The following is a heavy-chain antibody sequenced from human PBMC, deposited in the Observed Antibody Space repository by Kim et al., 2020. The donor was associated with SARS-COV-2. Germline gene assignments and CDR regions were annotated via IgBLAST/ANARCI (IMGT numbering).Heavy chain of an antibody. D-gene: IGHD3-10*01. CDR3: ARTSVSVRGVIMSPYYFDY. Sequence: ASVKVSCKASGYTFTSYYMHWVRQAPGQGLEWMGIINPSGGSTSYAQKFQGRVTMTRDTSTSTVYMELSSLRSEDTAVYYCARTSVSVRGVIMSPYYFDYWGQGTLVTVSS. J-gene: IGHJ4*02. CDR2: INPSGGST. CDR1: GYTFTSYY. V-gene: IGHV1-46*01.